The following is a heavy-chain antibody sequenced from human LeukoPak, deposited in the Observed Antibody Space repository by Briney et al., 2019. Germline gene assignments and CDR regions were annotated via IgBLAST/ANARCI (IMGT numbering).Heavy chain of an antibody. Sequence: SETLSLTCTVSGGSISTYYRSWIRQPPGKGLEWMGYIYYSGSTKYNPSLKSRVTISVDTSKNQFSLKLSSVTAADTAVYYCASPTSSWYSDWGQGTLVTVSS. CDR1: GGSISTYY. V-gene: IGHV4-59*01. CDR2: IYYSGST. CDR3: ASPTSSWYSD. D-gene: IGHD6-13*01. J-gene: IGHJ4*02.